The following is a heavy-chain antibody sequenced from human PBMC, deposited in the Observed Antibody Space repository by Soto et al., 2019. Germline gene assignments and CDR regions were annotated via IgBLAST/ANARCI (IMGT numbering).Heavy chain of an antibody. CDR2: IYCGGNT. Sequence: EVQLLESGGGLVQPGGSRRLSCAASGFIVLTNYMSWVRQAPGKGLEWVSIIYCGGNTYYADSVKGRVTISRDKSKNTMYLQMARLSAEDTAVYYCAREYNWNYVEWGQGTLVTVFS. J-gene: IGHJ4*02. V-gene: IGHV3-66*01. CDR1: GFIVLTNY. D-gene: IGHD1-7*01. CDR3: AREYNWNYVE.